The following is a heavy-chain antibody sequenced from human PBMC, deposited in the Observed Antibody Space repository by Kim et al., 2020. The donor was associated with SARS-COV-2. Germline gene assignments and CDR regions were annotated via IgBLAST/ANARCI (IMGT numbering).Heavy chain of an antibody. CDR3: STGGKGYGMDV. CDR2: IKRKSDGGTT. D-gene: IGHD3-16*01. J-gene: IGHJ6*02. CDR1: GFTFSNAW. Sequence: GGSLRLSCAASGFTFSNAWMSWARQAPGKGLEWVGRIKRKSDGGTTDYAAAVEGRFTISRDDSRNTLYLQMNSLETEDTAVYYCSTGGKGYGMDVWGQGTTVTVSS. V-gene: IGHV3-15*01.